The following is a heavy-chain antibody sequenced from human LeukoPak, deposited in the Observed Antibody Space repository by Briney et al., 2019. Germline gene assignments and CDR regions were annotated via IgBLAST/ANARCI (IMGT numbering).Heavy chain of an antibody. CDR3: ARDPERQQLAGAFDI. V-gene: IGHV3-30-3*01. J-gene: IGHJ3*02. CDR2: ISYDGSNK. Sequence: GTSLRLSCAASGFTFSSYAMHWVRQAPGKGLEWVAVISYDGSNKYYADSVKGRFTISRDNSKNTLYLQMNSLRAEDTAVYYCARDPERQQLAGAFDIWGQGTMVTVSS. D-gene: IGHD6-13*01. CDR1: GFTFSSYA.